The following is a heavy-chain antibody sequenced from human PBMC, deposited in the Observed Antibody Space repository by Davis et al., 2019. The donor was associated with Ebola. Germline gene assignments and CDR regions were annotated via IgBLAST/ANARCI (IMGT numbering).Heavy chain of an antibody. D-gene: IGHD5-24*01. J-gene: IGHJ4*02. Sequence: GESLKISCATSGFTFKDYAMTWVRQAPGKGLDWVSFIRADSSSTYYADSVKGRLTVSRDNSKNTLYLQLNYLRADDTAIYYCATRGYADGWPDYWGQGTMVTVSS. CDR2: IRADSSST. CDR3: ATRGYADGWPDY. CDR1: GFTFKDYA. V-gene: IGHV3-23*01.